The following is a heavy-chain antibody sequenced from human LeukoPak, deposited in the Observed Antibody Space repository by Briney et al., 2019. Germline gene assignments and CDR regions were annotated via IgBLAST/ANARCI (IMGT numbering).Heavy chain of an antibody. J-gene: IGHJ4*02. CDR1: GCTFTSYN. Sequence: ASVKVSCKASGCTFTSYNINWVRQATGQGLEWMGWMNPNSGNTGYAQKFQGRVTITRNTSISTAYMELSSLRSEDTAVYYCARGQGIVVVPAAIYYFDYWGQGTLVTVSS. CDR3: ARGQGIVVVPAAIYYFDY. D-gene: IGHD2-2*02. V-gene: IGHV1-8*03. CDR2: MNPNSGNT.